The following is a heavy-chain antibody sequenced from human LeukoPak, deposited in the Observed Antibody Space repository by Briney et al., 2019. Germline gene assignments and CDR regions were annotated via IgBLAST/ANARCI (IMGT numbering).Heavy chain of an antibody. Sequence: PGGSLRLSCAASGFTFSSYAMSWVRQAPRKGLEWVSASGSGGSTYYADSVKGRFTISRDNSKNTLYLQMNSLRAEDTAVYYCAKGGYYDILTGYYRGLYFDYWGQGTLVTVSS. CDR2: SGSGGST. D-gene: IGHD3-9*01. CDR1: GFTFSSYA. CDR3: AKGGYYDILTGYYRGLYFDY. V-gene: IGHV3-23*01. J-gene: IGHJ4*02.